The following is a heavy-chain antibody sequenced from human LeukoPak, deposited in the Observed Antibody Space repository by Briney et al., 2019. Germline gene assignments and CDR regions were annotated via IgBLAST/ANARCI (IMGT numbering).Heavy chain of an antibody. J-gene: IGHJ4*02. CDR3: ADGHDFSPMRGCDH. V-gene: IGHV3-23*01. CDR2: ISGSGGSI. D-gene: IGHD3-3*01. Sequence: GGSLRLSCVASGFTFTRYAISWVRQARGKGLEWVSGISGSGGSIYYTDSVKGRFTISRDSSKNTVYLQMNSLRAEDTAVYYCADGHDFSPMRGCDHWGQGTLVTVSS. CDR1: GFTFTRYA.